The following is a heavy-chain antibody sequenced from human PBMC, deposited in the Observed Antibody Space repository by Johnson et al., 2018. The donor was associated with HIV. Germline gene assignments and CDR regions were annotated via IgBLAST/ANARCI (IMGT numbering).Heavy chain of an antibody. D-gene: IGHD2-15*01. CDR1: GFTFSSYG. Sequence: VQLVESGGGVVQPGMSLRLSCAASGFTFSSYGMHWVRQAPGKGLEWVAVMSYDGNSKFYADSVKGRFTISRDNSKNTLYLQMNSLRAEDTAVYYCSKDVLSLGYCSGGGCWEDAFDIWGQGTKVTVSS. CDR3: SKDVLSLGYCSGGGCWEDAFDI. CDR2: MSYDGNSK. J-gene: IGHJ3*02. V-gene: IGHV3-30*18.